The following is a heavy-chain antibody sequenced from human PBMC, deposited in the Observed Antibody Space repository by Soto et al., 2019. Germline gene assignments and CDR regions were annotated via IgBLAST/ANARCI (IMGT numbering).Heavy chain of an antibody. CDR1: GYAFTSYG. CDR3: ARNSITGGNYYYYYYMDV. CDR2: ISAYNGNT. J-gene: IGHJ6*03. V-gene: IGHV1-18*01. D-gene: IGHD1-20*01. Sequence: GASVKVSCKASGYAFTSYGISWVRQAPGQGLEWMGWISAYNGNTNYAQKLQGRVTMTTDTSTSTAYMELRSLRSDDTAVYYCARNSITGGNYYYYYYMDVWGKGTTVTVSS.